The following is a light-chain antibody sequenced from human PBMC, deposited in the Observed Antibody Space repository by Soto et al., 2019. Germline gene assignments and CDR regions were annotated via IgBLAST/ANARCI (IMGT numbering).Light chain of an antibody. J-gene: IGLJ1*01. Sequence: QAVVTQPPSVSGAPGQRVTISCTGSSSNIGAGYDVHWYHQLPGTAPKLLIYGNSNRPSGVPDRFSGSKSGTSASLAITGLQAEDEADYYCQSYDSSLSGYVFGTGTKVTVL. V-gene: IGLV1-40*01. CDR3: QSYDSSLSGYV. CDR2: GNS. CDR1: SSNIGAGYD.